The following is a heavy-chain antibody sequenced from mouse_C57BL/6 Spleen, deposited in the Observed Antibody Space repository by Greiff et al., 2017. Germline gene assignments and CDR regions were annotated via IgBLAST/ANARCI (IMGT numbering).Heavy chain of an antibody. Sequence: DVHLVESGGGLVQPKGSLKLSCAASGFSFNTYAMNWVRQAPGKGLEWVARIRSKSNNYATYYADSVKDRFTISRDDSESMLYLQMNNLKTEDTAMYYCVRQRGNHWYFDVWGTGTTVTVSS. CDR3: VRQRGNHWYFDV. D-gene: IGHD2-1*01. J-gene: IGHJ1*03. CDR2: IRSKSNNYAT. V-gene: IGHV10-1*01. CDR1: GFSFNTYA.